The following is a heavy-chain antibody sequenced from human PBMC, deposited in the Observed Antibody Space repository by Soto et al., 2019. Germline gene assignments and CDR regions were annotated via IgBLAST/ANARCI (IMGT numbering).Heavy chain of an antibody. D-gene: IGHD1-1*01. V-gene: IGHV3-66*01. CDR3: ARDGTYNWA. Sequence: VQLVESGGGLVQPGGSLRLSCAASGFTVSNNYMRWVRQAPGKGLEWVSLIYSGGATYYAASVKGRFTISRDNSKNTLYLQMNSLRAEDTAVYYCARDGTYNWAGGQGILVTVSS. J-gene: IGHJ4*02. CDR1: GFTVSNNY. CDR2: IYSGGAT.